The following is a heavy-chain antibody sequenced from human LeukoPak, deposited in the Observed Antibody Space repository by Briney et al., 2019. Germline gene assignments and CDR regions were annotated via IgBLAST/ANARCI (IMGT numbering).Heavy chain of an antibody. J-gene: IGHJ4*02. D-gene: IGHD3-10*01. V-gene: IGHV1-2*02. CDR1: VYTFTVYY. CDR3: ARGALKLLWFREPSFCYFDY. CDR2: INPNSGVT. Sequence: ASVTVSSKPSVYTFTVYYMHWVRHAPRQGLEWMGWINPNSGVTNYSQKFQGRVTMTRDTSISTAYMDLSRLRSDDTAVYYCARGALKLLWFREPSFCYFDYWGQGTLVTVSS.